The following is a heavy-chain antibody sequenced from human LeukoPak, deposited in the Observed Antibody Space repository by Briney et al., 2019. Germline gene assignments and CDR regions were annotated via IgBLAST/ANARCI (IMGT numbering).Heavy chain of an antibody. CDR2: ISTNGGTT. J-gene: IGHJ4*02. D-gene: IGHD5-18*01. CDR3: VNDRYNYDYFDH. V-gene: IGHV3-64D*06. CDR1: GFTFSSYA. Sequence: GGSPRLSCSASGFTFSSYAMHWVRQAPGKGLEYVSSISTNGGTTYYADPVKGRFTISRDNSKNTLCLQMSSLRPEDTAVYYCVNDRYNYDYFDHWGQGTLVTVSS.